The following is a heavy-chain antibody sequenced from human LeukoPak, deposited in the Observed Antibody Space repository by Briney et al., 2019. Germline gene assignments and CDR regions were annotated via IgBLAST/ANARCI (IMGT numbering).Heavy chain of an antibody. J-gene: IGHJ6*02. CDR1: GGSISSYY. CDR2: IYYSGST. Sequence: SETLSLTCTVSGGSISSYYWSWIRQPPGKGLEWIGYIYYSGSTNYNPSLKSRVTISVDTSKNQFSLKLSSVTAADTAVYYCAREPYYYHGMDVWGQGTTVTVSS. V-gene: IGHV4-59*01. CDR3: AREPYYYHGMDV.